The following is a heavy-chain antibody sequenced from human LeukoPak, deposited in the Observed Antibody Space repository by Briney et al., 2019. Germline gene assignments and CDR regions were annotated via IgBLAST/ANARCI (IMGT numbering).Heavy chain of an antibody. CDR3: ARGKQQLVPFDY. J-gene: IGHJ4*02. Sequence: ASVKVSCKASGYTFTSYGISWVRQAPGQGLEWMGWINPNSGGTNYAQKFQGRVTMTRDTSISTAYMELSRLRSDDTAVYYCARGKQQLVPFDYWGQGTLVTVSS. CDR2: INPNSGGT. D-gene: IGHD6-13*01. CDR1: GYTFTSYG. V-gene: IGHV1-2*02.